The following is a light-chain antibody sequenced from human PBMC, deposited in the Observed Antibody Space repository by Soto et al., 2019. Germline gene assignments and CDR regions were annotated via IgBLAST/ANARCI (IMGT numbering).Light chain of an antibody. CDR1: QSISIC. CDR2: KAS. V-gene: IGKV1-5*03. CDR3: QQYSTYTPRT. Sequence: DIQLTQSPSTLSSSLGDRVTLTCRASQSISICLAWYQKKPGKAPKILLYKASSLESGVPSRFSGSGSGTELTLTISSLQTDDFANYYCQQYSTYTPRTFGQGTKVDIK. J-gene: IGKJ1*01.